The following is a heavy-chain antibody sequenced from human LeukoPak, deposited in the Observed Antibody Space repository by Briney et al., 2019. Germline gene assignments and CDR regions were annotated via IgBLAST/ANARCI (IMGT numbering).Heavy chain of an antibody. CDR1: GGSIGSYY. J-gene: IGHJ4*02. D-gene: IGHD5-18*01. CDR2: IYYSGST. Sequence: SETLSLTCTVSGGSIGSYYWSWIRQPPGKGLEWIGYIYYSGSTNYNPSLKSRVTISVDTSKNQSSLKLSSVTAADTAVYYCARGGYSYGYGFDYWGQGTLVTVSS. V-gene: IGHV4-59*01. CDR3: ARGGYSYGYGFDY.